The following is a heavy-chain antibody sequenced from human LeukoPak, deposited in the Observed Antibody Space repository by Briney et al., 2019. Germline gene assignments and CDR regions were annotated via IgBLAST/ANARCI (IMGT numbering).Heavy chain of an antibody. CDR2: ISAYNGNT. V-gene: IGHV1-18*01. D-gene: IGHD2-2*01. CDR1: GYTFTSYS. J-gene: IGHJ4*02. Sequence: ASVKVSCKASGYTFTSYSISWVRQAPGQGLEWMGWISAYNGNTNYAQKLQGRVTMTTDTSTSTAYMELRSLRSDDTAVYYCARDGWDIVVVPAAAFDYWGQGTLVTVSS. CDR3: ARDGWDIVVVPAAAFDY.